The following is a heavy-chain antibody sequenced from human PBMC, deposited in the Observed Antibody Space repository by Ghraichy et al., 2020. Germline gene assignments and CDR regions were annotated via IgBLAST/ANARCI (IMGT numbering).Heavy chain of an antibody. J-gene: IGHJ4*02. V-gene: IGHV4-4*02. CDR1: GGSISSSNW. CDR3: ARGWQHRAYYFDY. CDR2: IYHSGST. Sequence: SETLSLTCAVSGGSISSSNWWSWVRQPPGKGLEWIGEIYHSGSTNYNPSLKSRVTISVDKSKNQFSLKLSSVTAADTAVYYCARGWQHRAYYFDYWGQGTLVTVSS. D-gene: IGHD5-24*01.